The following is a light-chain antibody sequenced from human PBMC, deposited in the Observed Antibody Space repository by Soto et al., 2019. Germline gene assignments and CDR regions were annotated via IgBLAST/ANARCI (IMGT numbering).Light chain of an antibody. CDR2: GGS. CDR1: QSVSSN. J-gene: IGKJ1*01. Sequence: EIVMTQSPATLSVSPGERATLSCRASQSVSSNLAWYQQKPGQAPRLLIYGGSTRATGMQARFSGSGSGTEFTLTISSMQSEDFAVYKCQQSYTHSWTFAQGTKVDI. V-gene: IGKV3-15*01. CDR3: QQSYTHSWT.